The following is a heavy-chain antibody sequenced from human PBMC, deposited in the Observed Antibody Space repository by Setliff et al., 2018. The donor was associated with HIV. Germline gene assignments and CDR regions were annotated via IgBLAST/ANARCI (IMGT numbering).Heavy chain of an antibody. V-gene: IGHV3-49*05. Sequence: KPGGSLRLSCAASGFTFSDYYMTWFRQAPGKEVEWVGFIRSKAYGGTAAYAASVKGRFSISRDDSKTIAYLQMNSLKAEDTGVYYCTRDLGMGGYFDHWGQGTLVTVSS. CDR2: IRSKAYGGTA. CDR1: GFTFSDYY. CDR3: TRDLGMGGYFDH. D-gene: IGHD3-16*01. J-gene: IGHJ4*02.